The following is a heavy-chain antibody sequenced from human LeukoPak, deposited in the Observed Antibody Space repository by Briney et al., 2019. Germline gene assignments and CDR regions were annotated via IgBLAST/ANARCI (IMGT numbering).Heavy chain of an antibody. CDR3: ARRRYCSGGSCYPGFYYYYMDV. CDR1: GYSFTSYW. J-gene: IGHJ6*03. D-gene: IGHD2-15*01. Sequence: GESLKIFCKGSGYSFTSYWIGWVRQMPGKGLEWMGIIYPGDSDTRYSPSFQGQVTISADKSISTAYLQWSSLKASDTAMYYCARRRYCSGGSCYPGFYYYYMDVWGKGTTVTVSS. V-gene: IGHV5-51*01. CDR2: IYPGDSDT.